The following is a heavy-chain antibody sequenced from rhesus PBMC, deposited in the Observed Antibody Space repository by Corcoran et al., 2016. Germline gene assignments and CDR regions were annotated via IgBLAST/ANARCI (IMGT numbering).Heavy chain of an antibody. J-gene: IGHJ4*01. V-gene: IGHV1-111*02. CDR2: FHPEDGEE. Sequence: EVQLVQSGAEVKKPGASVKISCKASGYTFTDYYLHWVRQAPGKGLEWMGRFHPEDGEEIHAQKFQDRVTIPADTSTDTAYRELSSLRSEDTAVYYCATDVLSGVIINFGYWGQGVLVTVSS. D-gene: IGHD3-34*01. CDR3: ATDVLSGVIINFGY. CDR1: GYTFTDYY.